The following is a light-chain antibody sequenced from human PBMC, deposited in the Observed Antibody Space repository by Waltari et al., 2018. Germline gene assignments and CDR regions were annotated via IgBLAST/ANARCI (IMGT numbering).Light chain of an antibody. V-gene: IGKV3-20*01. CDR3: QMYVRLPVT. Sequence: EMVLTQSPGTLALSPGERATPSCRASQSVGSALAWYQQKPGQAPRLLIYDTSTRATGISDKFSGSGSGTDFSLTISRVEPEDFAVYFCQMYVRLPVTFGQGTKVEVK. J-gene: IGKJ1*01. CDR2: DTS. CDR1: QSVGSA.